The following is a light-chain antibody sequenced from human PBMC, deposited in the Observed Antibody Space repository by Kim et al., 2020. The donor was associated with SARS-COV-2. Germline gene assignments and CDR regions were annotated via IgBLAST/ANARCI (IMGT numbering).Light chain of an antibody. Sequence: EIVMTQSPATLSVSRGERATLSCRASQSVSSFLAWYQQKPGQAPRLLICDSSNRATGIAARFGGSGSGTDFTLTISGLETEDFAVYYCQQRHNWSLTFGGGTKVDIK. J-gene: IGKJ4*01. CDR1: QSVSSF. V-gene: IGKV3-11*01. CDR2: DSS. CDR3: QQRHNWSLT.